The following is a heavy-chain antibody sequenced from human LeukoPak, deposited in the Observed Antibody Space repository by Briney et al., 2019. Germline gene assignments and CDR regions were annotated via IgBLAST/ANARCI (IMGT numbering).Heavy chain of an antibody. D-gene: IGHD2-2*02. Sequence: LEASVKVSCKASGYTFTNYDINWVRQATGQGLEWMGWMNPNSANTGYSQKFQGRVTFTRDTSISTAYMELSNLRSEDTAVYFCARATVVAGYCTTTRCYKPFDIWGQGTMVTVSS. V-gene: IGHV1-8*03. CDR3: ARATVVAGYCTTTRCYKPFDI. CDR1: GYTFTNYD. CDR2: MNPNSANT. J-gene: IGHJ3*02.